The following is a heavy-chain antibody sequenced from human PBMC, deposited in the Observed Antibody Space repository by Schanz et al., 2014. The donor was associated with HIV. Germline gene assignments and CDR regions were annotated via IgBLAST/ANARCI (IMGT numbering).Heavy chain of an antibody. CDR3: ARRRGWGSYRYFPYGLDV. J-gene: IGHJ6*02. CDR2: INPNSGGT. CDR1: GYTFSDYD. V-gene: IGHV1-2*02. D-gene: IGHD3-16*02. Sequence: QVQLVQSGPEVKKPGASVRVSCETSGYTFSDYDINWVRQAPGQGLEWMGWINPNSGGTNYAQKFQGRVTMTRDTSITTAYMELTSLRPEDTAVYYCARRRGWGSYRYFPYGLDVWGQGTTVTVSS.